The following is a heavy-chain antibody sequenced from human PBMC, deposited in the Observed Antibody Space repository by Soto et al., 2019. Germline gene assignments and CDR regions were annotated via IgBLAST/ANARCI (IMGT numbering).Heavy chain of an antibody. V-gene: IGHV3-73*01. Sequence: GGSLRLSCAASGFIFSGSAIHWVRQASGKGLEWVGRIRSRANNFASSSAASVKGRFTFSRDDSKNTAYLQMNTMKPEDTAVYYCARGQGAAIGDYYYHGMDVWGQGTTVTVSS. CDR1: GFIFSGSA. D-gene: IGHD2-2*02. CDR2: IRSRANNFAS. CDR3: ARGQGAAIGDYYYHGMDV. J-gene: IGHJ6*02.